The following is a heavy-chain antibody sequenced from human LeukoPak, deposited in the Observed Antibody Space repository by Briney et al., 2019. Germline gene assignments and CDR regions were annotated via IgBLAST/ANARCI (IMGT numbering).Heavy chain of an antibody. D-gene: IGHD5-18*01. CDR1: GFTFSSFA. CDR3: AKANGGSSYGYWDY. CDR2: SGVGGTAT. Sequence: GGSLRLSGAASGFTFSSFAMSWVRQAPGEGLEWVSTSGVGGTATYYADSVRGRFTNSRDNSKNTLYLQMNSLRTEDTAVYFCAKANGGSSYGYWDYWGQGALVTVSS. V-gene: IGHV3-23*01. J-gene: IGHJ4*02.